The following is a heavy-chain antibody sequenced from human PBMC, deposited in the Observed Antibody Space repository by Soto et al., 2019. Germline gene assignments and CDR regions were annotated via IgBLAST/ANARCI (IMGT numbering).Heavy chain of an antibody. CDR3: ARVPLRGQLRSTVDI. V-gene: IGHV5-51*01. Sequence: GESLKISCKGSGYSFTSYWIGWVRQMPGKGLEWMGIIYPGDSDTRYSPSFQGQVTISADKSFSTAYLQWSSLKASDAAMYYWARVPLRGQLRSTVDIWGQGTMVTVSS. J-gene: IGHJ3*02. CDR2: IYPGDSDT. D-gene: IGHD2-2*01. CDR1: GYSFTSYW.